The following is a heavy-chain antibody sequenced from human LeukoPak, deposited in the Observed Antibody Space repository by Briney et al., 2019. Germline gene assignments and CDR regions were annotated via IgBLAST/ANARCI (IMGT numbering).Heavy chain of an antibody. Sequence: GGSLRLSCAASGFTFSSYAMSWVRQTPGQGLEWVSSITSGSSHIYYADSVKGRFTISRDNAKSSLYLQMNSLRAEDTAVYYCARDPYSGSYGADYYYYMDVWGKGTTVTISS. D-gene: IGHD1-26*01. J-gene: IGHJ6*03. V-gene: IGHV3-21*01. CDR3: ARDPYSGSYGADYYYYMDV. CDR2: ITSGSSHI. CDR1: GFTFSSYA.